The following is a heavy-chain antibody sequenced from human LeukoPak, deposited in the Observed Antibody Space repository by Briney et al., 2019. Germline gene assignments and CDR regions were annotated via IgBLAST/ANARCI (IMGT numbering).Heavy chain of an antibody. J-gene: IGHJ4*02. V-gene: IGHV4-61*01. CDR3: ARDAYSSGFFFDY. Sequence: SETLSLTCTVSGGSISSGNYYWSWIRQPPGKGLEWIGYIYYSGSTNYNPSLKSRVTISVDTSKNQFSLKLSSVTAADTAVYYCARDAYSSGFFFDYWGQGTLVTVSS. D-gene: IGHD6-19*01. CDR2: IYYSGST. CDR1: GGSISSGNYY.